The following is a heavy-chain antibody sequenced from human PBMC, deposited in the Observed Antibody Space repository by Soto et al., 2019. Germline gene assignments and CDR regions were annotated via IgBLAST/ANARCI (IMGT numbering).Heavy chain of an antibody. J-gene: IGHJ4*02. V-gene: IGHV4-39*02. CDR2: IFYTGTT. D-gene: IGHD3-10*01. CDR3: ARGRGVKLVRG. Sequence: SETLSLTCSVSGGSISYNSYDWGWIRQPPGKGLEWIGGIFYTGTTYYSPSLKDRVTMSMDTSKNSFSVNLTSVTAADTAVYFCARGRGVKLVRGWGQGTLVTVSS. CDR1: GGSISYNSYD.